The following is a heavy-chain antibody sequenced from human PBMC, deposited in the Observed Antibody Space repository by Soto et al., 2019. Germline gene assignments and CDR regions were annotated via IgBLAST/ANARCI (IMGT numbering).Heavy chain of an antibody. CDR1: GYTFTSYA. D-gene: IGHD3-22*01. CDR3: ARGSYYYDSSGYYALGYYGMDV. J-gene: IGHJ6*02. Sequence: GASVKVSCKASGYTFTSYAMHWVRQAPGQRLEWMGWINAGNGNTKYSQKFQGRVTITRDTSASTAYMELSSLRSEDTAVYYCARGSYYYDSSGYYALGYYGMDVWGQGTTVTVSS. CDR2: INAGNGNT. V-gene: IGHV1-3*01.